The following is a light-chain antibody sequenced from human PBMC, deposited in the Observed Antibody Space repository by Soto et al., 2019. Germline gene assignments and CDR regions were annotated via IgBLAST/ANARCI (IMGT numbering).Light chain of an antibody. CDR3: QQYGSSPWA. CDR2: DAS. V-gene: IGKV3-20*01. J-gene: IGKJ1*01. Sequence: ETVFTQSPSTLSLSPGERATLSCRASQSVSSYLAWYQQKPGQAPRLLIYDASSRATGIPARFSGSGSGTEFTLTISSLESEDFAVYYCQQYGSSPWAFGPGTKVDIK. CDR1: QSVSSY.